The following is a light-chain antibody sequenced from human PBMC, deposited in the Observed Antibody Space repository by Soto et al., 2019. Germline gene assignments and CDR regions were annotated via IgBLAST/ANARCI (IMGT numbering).Light chain of an antibody. CDR1: SSDVGGYNY. CDR2: DVS. CDR3: SSYTSLSTVV. J-gene: IGLJ2*01. V-gene: IGLV2-14*01. Sequence: QSVLTQPASVSGSPGQSITISCTGTSSDVGGYNYVSWYQQHPGKAPKLMIYDVSNRPSGVSNRFSGSKSGSTASLTISGLQDEDEADYYCSSYTSLSTVVFGGGTKLTVL.